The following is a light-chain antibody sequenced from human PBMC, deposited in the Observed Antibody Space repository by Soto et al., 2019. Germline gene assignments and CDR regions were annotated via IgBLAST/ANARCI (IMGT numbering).Light chain of an antibody. CDR1: SSYVGGYNY. V-gene: IGLV2-14*01. CDR3: SSYTSSSHYV. Sequence: SVLTQPAPVSGSPGQSITLSCPGTSSYVGGYNYVSWYQQHPGKAPKLMIYDVSNRPSGVSNRFSGSKSGNTASLTISGLQAEDEADYYCSSYTSSSHYVFGTGTKVTVL. CDR2: DVS. J-gene: IGLJ1*01.